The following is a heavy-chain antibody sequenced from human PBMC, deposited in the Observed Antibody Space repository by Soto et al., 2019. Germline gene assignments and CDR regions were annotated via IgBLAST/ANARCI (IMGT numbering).Heavy chain of an antibody. J-gene: IGHJ4*02. CDR1: GFTFSSYA. V-gene: IGHV3-30-3*01. Sequence: QVQLVESGGGVVQPGRSLRLSCAASGFTFSSYAMHWVRQAPGKGLERVAVISYDGSNKYYADSVKGRFTISRDNSKNTLYLQMNSLRAEDTAVYYCARDLAGYYYGSSFDYWGQGTLVTVSS. CDR3: ARDLAGYYYGSSFDY. CDR2: ISYDGSNK. D-gene: IGHD3-10*01.